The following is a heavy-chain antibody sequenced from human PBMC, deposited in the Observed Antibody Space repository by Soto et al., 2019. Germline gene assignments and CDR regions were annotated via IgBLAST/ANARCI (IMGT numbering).Heavy chain of an antibody. V-gene: IGHV4-34*01. CDR1: GGSFSGYY. CDR2: INDRGSI. CDR3: ARESHDILTGPPWVWYFDL. D-gene: IGHD3-9*01. Sequence: QVHLQQWGAGPLRPLETLSLTCGVSGGSFSGYYWAWIRQSPGKGLEWIGEINDRGSINYNPSLKSRVSISVDTSKNHYSLNLRSVTAADTAVYYCARESHDILTGPPWVWYFDLWGRGTLVTVSS. J-gene: IGHJ2*01.